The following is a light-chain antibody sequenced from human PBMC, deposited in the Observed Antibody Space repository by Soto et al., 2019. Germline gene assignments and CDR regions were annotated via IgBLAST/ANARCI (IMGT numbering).Light chain of an antibody. CDR2: WAS. Sequence: DIVMTQSPDSLTVSQGETATINCKSSQSVLYSSNNYNYLAWYQQKPGQPPKLLITWASTREPGVSGRFSGSGFGTDFTLTISSLRSEDVAVYYCQQYYDTPLTFGGGTKVEIK. CDR3: QQYYDTPLT. J-gene: IGKJ4*01. CDR1: QSVLYSSNNYNY. V-gene: IGKV4-1*01.